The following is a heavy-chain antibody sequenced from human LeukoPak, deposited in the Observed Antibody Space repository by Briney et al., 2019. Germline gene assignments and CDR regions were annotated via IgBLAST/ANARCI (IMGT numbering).Heavy chain of an antibody. J-gene: IGHJ4*02. D-gene: IGHD6-13*01. Sequence: SETLSLTCTVSGGSISSYYWSWIRQPPGKGLEWIGYIYYSGSTNYNPSLKSRVTISVDTSKNQFSLKLSSVTAADTAVYYCARGIAAAGTDDYWGQGTLVTVSS. V-gene: IGHV4-59*08. CDR2: IYYSGST. CDR3: ARGIAAAGTDDY. CDR1: GGSISSYY.